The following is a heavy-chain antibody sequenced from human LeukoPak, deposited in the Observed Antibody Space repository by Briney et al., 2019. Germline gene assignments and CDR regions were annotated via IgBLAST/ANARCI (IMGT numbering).Heavy chain of an antibody. Sequence: ASVKVSCKASGGTFSSYAISWVRQAPGQGLEWMGRIIPILGIANYAQKFQGRVTITADKSTSTAYMELSSLRSEDTAVYYCARGTAGYSSGWYKLAGAFDIWGQGTMVTVSS. CDR2: IIPILGIA. CDR1: GGTFSSYA. V-gene: IGHV1-69*04. D-gene: IGHD6-19*01. J-gene: IGHJ3*02. CDR3: ARGTAGYSSGWYKLAGAFDI.